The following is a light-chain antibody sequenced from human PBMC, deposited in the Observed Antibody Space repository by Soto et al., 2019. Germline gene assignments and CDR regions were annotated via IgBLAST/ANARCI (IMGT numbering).Light chain of an antibody. CDR3: SSYVGTNGYV. Sequence: QFVLTPPTSASGTPGEAVTISSTGTSSDVGGYNYVSWYQHHPGKAPKLIIYEVYKRPSGVPDRFSGSKSGNTAALTVSGLQAEDEADYYCSSYVGTNGYVFGTGTKVTVL. V-gene: IGLV2-8*01. CDR1: SSDVGGYNY. J-gene: IGLJ1*01. CDR2: EVY.